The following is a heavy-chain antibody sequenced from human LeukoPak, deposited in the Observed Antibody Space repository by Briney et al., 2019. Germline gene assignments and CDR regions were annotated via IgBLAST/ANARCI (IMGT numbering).Heavy chain of an antibody. J-gene: IGHJ4*02. CDR2: IYDSGSP. CDR1: GGSISNYY. CDR3: ARDLELGY. D-gene: IGHD2/OR15-2a*01. V-gene: IGHV4-59*01. Sequence: SSETLSLTCTVSGGSISNYYWSWIRQPPGKELEWIGYIYDSGSPNYNPSLKSRVTISVDTSKNQFSLKLSSVTAADTAVYYCARDLELGYWGQGTLVTVSS.